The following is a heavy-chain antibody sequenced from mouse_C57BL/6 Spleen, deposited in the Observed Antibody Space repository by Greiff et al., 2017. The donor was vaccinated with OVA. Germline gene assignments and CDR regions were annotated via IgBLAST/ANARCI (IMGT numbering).Heavy chain of an antibody. CDR1: GYTFTSYW. V-gene: IGHV1-55*01. CDR3: ARPLYYSNFAMDY. Sequence: QVQLQQSGAELVKPGASVKMSCKASGYTFTSYWITWVKQRPGQGLEWIGDIYPGSGSTNYNEKFKSKATLTVDTSSSTAYMQLSSLTSEDSAVYYCARPLYYSNFAMDYWGQGTSVTVSS. CDR2: IYPGSGST. D-gene: IGHD2-5*01. J-gene: IGHJ4*01.